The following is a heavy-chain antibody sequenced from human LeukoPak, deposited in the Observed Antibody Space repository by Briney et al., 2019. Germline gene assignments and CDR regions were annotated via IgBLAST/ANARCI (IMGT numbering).Heavy chain of an antibody. D-gene: IGHD2-2*01. CDR3: VRGAAASFDY. CDR2: TSSDGSSI. J-gene: IGHJ4*02. Sequence: GGSLRLSCAASGFTFSSYWMHWVRQAPGKGLVWVSRTSSDGSSISYADSVKGRFTISRDNAKNTLYLQMNSLRAEDTAVYYCVRGAAASFDYWGQGTLVTVSS. CDR1: GFTFSSYW. V-gene: IGHV3-74*01.